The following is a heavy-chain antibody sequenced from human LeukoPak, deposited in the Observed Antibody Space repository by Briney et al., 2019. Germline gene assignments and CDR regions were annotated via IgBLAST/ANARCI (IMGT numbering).Heavy chain of an antibody. D-gene: IGHD2-8*02. Sequence: SETLSLTCAVSSGSISSGNWWSWVRQPPGKGLEWIGEIYHTGSTNYNPSLKSRVTISVDKSKDQFSLKLSSVTAADTAVYYCARTTGHFDYWGQGTLVTVSS. J-gene: IGHJ4*02. CDR3: ARTTGHFDY. CDR2: IYHTGST. CDR1: SGSISSGNW. V-gene: IGHV4-4*02.